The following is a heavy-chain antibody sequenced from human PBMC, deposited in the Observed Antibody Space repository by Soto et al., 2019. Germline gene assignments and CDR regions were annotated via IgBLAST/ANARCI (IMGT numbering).Heavy chain of an antibody. V-gene: IGHV3-30*03. D-gene: IGHD1-20*01. Sequence: QVQLVESGGGVVQPGRSLRVSCAASGFTFSDYGIYWVRQAPGKGLEWVALISYDGNNRKYGDSVKGRFTISRDNSKNTLYLQMNSLRVEDTAVYYCTFGDNSFDYWGQGTLVTVSS. CDR2: ISYDGNNR. CDR1: GFTFSDYG. J-gene: IGHJ4*02. CDR3: TFGDNSFDY.